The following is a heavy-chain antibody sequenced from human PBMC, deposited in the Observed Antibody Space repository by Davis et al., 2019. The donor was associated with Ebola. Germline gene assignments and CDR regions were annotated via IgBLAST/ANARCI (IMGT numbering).Heavy chain of an antibody. CDR2: ISYDGSNK. V-gene: IGHV3-30-3*01. D-gene: IGHD2-2*01. Sequence: GGSLRLSCAASGFTFSSYAMHWVRQAPGKGLEWVAVISYDGSNKYYADSVKGRFTISRDNSKNTLYLQMNSLRAEDTAVYYCARDGEYCSSTSCYLGIYYYYYYMDVWGKGTTVTVSS. J-gene: IGHJ6*03. CDR1: GFTFSSYA. CDR3: ARDGEYCSSTSCYLGIYYYYYYMDV.